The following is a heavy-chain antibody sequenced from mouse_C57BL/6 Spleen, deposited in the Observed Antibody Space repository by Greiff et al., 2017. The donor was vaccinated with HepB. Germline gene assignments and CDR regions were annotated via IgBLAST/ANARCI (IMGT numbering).Heavy chain of an antibody. CDR1: GYTFTSYW. Sequence: VQLQQPGAELVKPGASVKLSCKASGYTFTSYWMQWVKQRPGQGLEWIGEIDPSDSYTNYNQKFKGKATLTVDTSSSTAYMQLSSLTSEDSAVYYCARSGKDAMDYRGQGTSVTVSS. CDR2: IDPSDSYT. V-gene: IGHV1-50*01. J-gene: IGHJ4*01. CDR3: ARSGKDAMDY. D-gene: IGHD3-2*02.